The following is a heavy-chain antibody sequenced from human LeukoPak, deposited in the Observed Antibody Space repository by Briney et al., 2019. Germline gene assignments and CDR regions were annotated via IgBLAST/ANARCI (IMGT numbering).Heavy chain of an antibody. V-gene: IGHV4-4*02. CDR2: VHLDGRT. CDR1: GGTVSSTIR. Sequence: SETLTLTCGVSGGTVSSTIRWTWIRQPPGKGLEWIGEVHLDGRTNFNPSLKSRLTMSVDLSENHVSLKLSSVTAADTAVYYCARVSGYVDYWGEEPLVTVSS. D-gene: IGHD1-1*01. CDR3: ARVSGYVDY. J-gene: IGHJ4*02.